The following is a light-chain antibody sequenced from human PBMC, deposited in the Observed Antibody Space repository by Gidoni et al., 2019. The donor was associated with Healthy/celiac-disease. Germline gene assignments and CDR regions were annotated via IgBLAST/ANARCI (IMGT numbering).Light chain of an antibody. Sequence: QSALTQHASVSGSPGQSITISCTGTSSDVGSYNLVSWYQHHPGKAPKLMIYEVSKRPSGVSNRFSGSTSGNTASLTISGLQAEDEADYYCCSYAGSSTLVFGGGTKLTVL. CDR2: EVS. V-gene: IGLV2-23*02. J-gene: IGLJ3*02. CDR1: SSDVGSYNL. CDR3: CSYAGSSTLV.